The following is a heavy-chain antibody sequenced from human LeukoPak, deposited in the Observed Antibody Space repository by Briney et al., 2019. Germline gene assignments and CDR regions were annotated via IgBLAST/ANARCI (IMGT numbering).Heavy chain of an antibody. CDR1: GFTFDDYA. D-gene: IGHD2-21*02. J-gene: IGHJ4*02. V-gene: IGHV3-23*01. CDR2: IGSDDTP. CDR3: AKESLRSPNSFDY. Sequence: PGRSLRLSCAASGFTFDDYAMHWVRQAPGKGLEWVSAIGSDDTPYYADSVKGRFTISRDNSKNTAYLQMNSLRAEDTAVYYCAKESLRSPNSFDYWGLGTLVTVSS.